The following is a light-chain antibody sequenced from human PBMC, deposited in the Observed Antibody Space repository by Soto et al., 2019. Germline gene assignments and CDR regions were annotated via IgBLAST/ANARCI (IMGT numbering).Light chain of an antibody. CDR1: QGMSTY. CDR2: SAS. CDR3: HQLNGYQLA. Sequence: DIQLTQSPSFLSASVGDTVTITCRASQGMSTYLAWYQQKPGKVPKLLIRSASTLQSGVPPRFSGGGSGTEFTLTISTLQPDDSGIYYCHQLNGYQLAFGGGTNVEIK. J-gene: IGKJ4*01. V-gene: IGKV1-9*01.